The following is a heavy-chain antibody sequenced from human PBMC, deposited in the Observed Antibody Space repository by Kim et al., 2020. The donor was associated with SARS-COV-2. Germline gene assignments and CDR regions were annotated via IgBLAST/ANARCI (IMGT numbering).Heavy chain of an antibody. V-gene: IGHV1-3*01. CDR3: AREGDTAMGDY. J-gene: IGHJ4*02. Sequence: KDSQKFQGRVTITRDTSASTAYMELSSLRSEDTAVYYCAREGDTAMGDYWGQGTLVTVSS. D-gene: IGHD5-18*01.